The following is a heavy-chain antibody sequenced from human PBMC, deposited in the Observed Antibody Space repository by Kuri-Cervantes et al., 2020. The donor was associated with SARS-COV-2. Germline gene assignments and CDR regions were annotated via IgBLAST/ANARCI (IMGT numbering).Heavy chain of an antibody. V-gene: IGHV3-30*18. CDR1: GFTFSSYG. Sequence: LSLTCAASGFTFSSYGMHWVRQAPGKGLEWVAVISYDGSNKYYADSVKGRFTISRDNSKNTLYLQMNSLRAEDTAVYYCAKPHYSKAYYYGMDVWGQGTTVTVSS. CDR2: ISYDGSNK. D-gene: IGHD4-11*01. J-gene: IGHJ6*02. CDR3: AKPHYSKAYYYGMDV.